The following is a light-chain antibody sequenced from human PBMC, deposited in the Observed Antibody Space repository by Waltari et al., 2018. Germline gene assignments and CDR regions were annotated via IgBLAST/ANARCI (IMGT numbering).Light chain of an antibody. J-gene: IGKJ1*01. CDR1: QTIYNY. Sequence: EVVLTQSPATLSLSPGERATLSCRASQTIYNYLAWYQQKPGQAPRLLIYDASNRATVIPDRFSGSGSGTDFTLIISRLEPEDFVVYYCQHRNNWPWTFGQGSKVEIK. CDR2: DAS. V-gene: IGKV3-11*01. CDR3: QHRNNWPWT.